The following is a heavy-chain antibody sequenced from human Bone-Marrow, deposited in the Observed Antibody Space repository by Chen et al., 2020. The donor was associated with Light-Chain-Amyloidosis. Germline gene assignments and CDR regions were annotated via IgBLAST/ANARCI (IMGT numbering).Heavy chain of an antibody. CDR1: GFSVSRSY. CDR3: ATEGRDPGYSYGYLNY. D-gene: IGHD5-18*01. Sequence: EVHLVETGGALIQPGGSLRLSCAASGFSVSRSYMSWVRQAPGKGLEWVSLIYSGGSTYYADFVKGRFTISRDSSKNTVYLQMNSLRAEDTALYYCATEGRDPGYSYGYLNYWGQVTLVTVSS. V-gene: IGHV3-53*02. CDR2: IYSGGST. J-gene: IGHJ4*02.